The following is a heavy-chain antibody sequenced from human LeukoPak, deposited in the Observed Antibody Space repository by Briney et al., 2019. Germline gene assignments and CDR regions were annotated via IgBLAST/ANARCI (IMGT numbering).Heavy chain of an antibody. J-gene: IGHJ4*02. CDR1: GGSISSYY. Sequence: PSETLSLTCTVSGGSISSYYWSWIRQPPGKGLEWIGYIYYSGSTNYNPSLKSRVTISVDTSKNQFSLKLSSVTAADTAVYYCASNGILTGYSKVNYFDYWGQGTLVTVSS. D-gene: IGHD3-9*01. V-gene: IGHV4-59*01. CDR3: ASNGILTGYSKVNYFDY. CDR2: IYYSGST.